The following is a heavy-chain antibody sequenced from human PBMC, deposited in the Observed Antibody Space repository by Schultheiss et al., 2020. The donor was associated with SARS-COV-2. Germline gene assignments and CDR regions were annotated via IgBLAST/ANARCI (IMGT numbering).Heavy chain of an antibody. J-gene: IGHJ5*02. Sequence: SETLSLTCTVSGGSISSSSYYWGWIRQPPGKGLEWIGSIYYSGSTYYNPSLKSRVTISVDTSKNQFSLKLSSVTAADTAVYYCARALGSSSWQVHSPFDPWGQGTLVTVSS. D-gene: IGHD6-13*01. CDR3: ARALGSSSWQVHSPFDP. V-gene: IGHV4-39*01. CDR1: GGSISSSSYY. CDR2: IYYSGST.